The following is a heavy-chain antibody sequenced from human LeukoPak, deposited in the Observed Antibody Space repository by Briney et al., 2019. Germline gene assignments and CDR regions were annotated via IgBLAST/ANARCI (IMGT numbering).Heavy chain of an antibody. J-gene: IGHJ6*04. CDR2: IYYSGST. CDR3: ARVALVAATMGYYYGMDV. Sequence: SETLSLTCTVSGGSISSYYWSWIRQPPGKGLEWLGYIYYSGSTNYNPSLKNRVTISVDTSKNQFSLKLSSVTAADTAVYYCARVALVAATMGYYYGMDVWGKGTTVTVSS. CDR1: GGSISSYY. D-gene: IGHD2-15*01. V-gene: IGHV4-59*01.